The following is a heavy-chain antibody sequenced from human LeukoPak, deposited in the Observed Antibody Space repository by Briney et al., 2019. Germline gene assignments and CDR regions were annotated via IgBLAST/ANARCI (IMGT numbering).Heavy chain of an antibody. J-gene: IGHJ4*02. CDR2: ISSTSNYM. D-gene: IGHD4-17*01. Sequence: PGGSLRLSCAASGCTFSSYSMNWVRQAPGKGLEWVSSISSTSNYMYYADSLKGRFTISRDNAKNSLYLQMNSLRAEDTAVYYCARSRTTVTKDPLDYWGQGTLVTVSS. CDR3: ARSRTTVTKDPLDY. CDR1: GCTFSSYS. V-gene: IGHV3-21*01.